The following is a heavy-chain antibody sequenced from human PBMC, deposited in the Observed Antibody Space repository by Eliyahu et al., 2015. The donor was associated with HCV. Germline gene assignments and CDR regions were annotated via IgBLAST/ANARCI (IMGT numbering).Heavy chain of an antibody. CDR2: IKQDGSEK. V-gene: IGHV3-7*01. D-gene: IGHD1-26*01. CDR3: ARAEIWELPPDYFDY. CDR1: GFTFCXYW. J-gene: IGHJ4*02. Sequence: EVQLVESGGGLVQPGGSLRLSCAASGFTFCXYWMSWVRQAPGKGLEWVANIKQDGSEKYYVDSVKGRFTISRDNAKNSLYLQMNSLRAEDTAVYYCARAEIWELPPDYFDYWGQGTLVTVSS.